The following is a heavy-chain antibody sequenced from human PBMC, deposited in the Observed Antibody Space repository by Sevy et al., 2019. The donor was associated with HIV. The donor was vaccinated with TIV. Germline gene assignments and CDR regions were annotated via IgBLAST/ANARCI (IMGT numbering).Heavy chain of an antibody. D-gene: IGHD6-13*01. CDR3: AKNPGMAATGLYGMDV. Sequence: GGSLRLSCAASGFTFSNYAMTWVRQAPGKGLEWVSTISGGGTITYYADSVKGRFTVCRDNSKNTLYLQMNSLRADDTAVYYCAKNPGMAATGLYGMDVWGQGTTVTVSS. CDR1: GFTFSNYA. J-gene: IGHJ6*02. CDR2: ISGGGTIT. V-gene: IGHV3-23*01.